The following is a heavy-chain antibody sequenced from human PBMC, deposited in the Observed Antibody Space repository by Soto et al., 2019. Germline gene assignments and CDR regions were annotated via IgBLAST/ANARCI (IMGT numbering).Heavy chain of an antibody. CDR3: ARVAQGDYRPNSYYYYGMDV. D-gene: IGHD4-17*01. Sequence: SETLSLTCAVSGGSISSSNWWSWVRQPPGKGLEWIGEIYHSGSTNYNPSLKSRVTISVDKSKNQFSLKLSSVTAADTAVYYCARVAQGDYRPNSYYYYGMDVWGQGTTVTVSS. CDR2: IYHSGST. V-gene: IGHV4-4*02. J-gene: IGHJ6*02. CDR1: GGSISSSNW.